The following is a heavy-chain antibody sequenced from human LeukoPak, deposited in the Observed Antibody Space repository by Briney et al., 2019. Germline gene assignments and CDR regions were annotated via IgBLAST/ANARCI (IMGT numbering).Heavy chain of an antibody. CDR3: ARDQSVCGGDCYSPVDY. Sequence: SQTLSLTCAISGDSVSSNSAAWNWIRQSPSRGLEWLGRTYYRSKWYNDYAVSMKSRITINPDTSKNQFSLQLNSVTPGDTAVYYCARDQSVCGGDCYSPVDYWGQGTLVTVSS. CDR1: GDSVSSNSAA. V-gene: IGHV6-1*01. D-gene: IGHD2-21*02. CDR2: TYYRSKWYN. J-gene: IGHJ4*02.